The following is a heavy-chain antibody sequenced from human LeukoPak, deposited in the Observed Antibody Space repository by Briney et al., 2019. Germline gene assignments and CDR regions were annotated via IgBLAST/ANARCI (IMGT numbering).Heavy chain of an antibody. CDR1: GGTFSSYA. Sequence: GASVKVSCKASGGTFSSYAISWVRQAPGQGLEWMGRIIPILGIANYARKFQGRVTITADKSTSTAYMELSSLRSEDTAVYYCARGSYDSSGYRTWGQGTLVTVSS. V-gene: IGHV1-69*04. D-gene: IGHD3-22*01. J-gene: IGHJ5*02. CDR3: ARGSYDSSGYRT. CDR2: IIPILGIA.